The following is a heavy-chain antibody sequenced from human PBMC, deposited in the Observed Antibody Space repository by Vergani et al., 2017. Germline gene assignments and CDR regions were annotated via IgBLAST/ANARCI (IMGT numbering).Heavy chain of an antibody. CDR2: IYPGDSDT. CDR3: ASTYYYDSSGPSAFDI. J-gene: IGHJ3*02. CDR1: GYSFTSYW. Sequence: EVQLVQSGAEVKKPGDSLKISCKGSGYSFTSYWIGWVRQMPGKGLEWMGIIYPGDSDTRYSPSFQGQVTISADKSISTAYLQWSSLKASDTAMYYCASTYYYDSSGPSAFDIWGQGTMVTVSS. D-gene: IGHD3-22*01. V-gene: IGHV5-51*01.